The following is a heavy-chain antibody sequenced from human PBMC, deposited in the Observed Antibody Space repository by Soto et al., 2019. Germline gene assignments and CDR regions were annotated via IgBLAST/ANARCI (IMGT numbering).Heavy chain of an antibody. CDR3: ARARGGDSGDYASLFDR. CDR1: GGSVSIGDYL. J-gene: IGHJ5*02. CDR2: IHDSGNT. V-gene: IGHV4-30-4*01. D-gene: IGHD4-17*01. Sequence: VQLQESGPGLVTPSQTLSLTCTVFGGSVSIGDYLWSWIRQRPGKGLEWIGYIHDSGNTYYNPSLKSRVTISLDTSKNQVSLKVTSMTAADTAVYFCARARGGDSGDYASLFDRWGQGNLVTGSS.